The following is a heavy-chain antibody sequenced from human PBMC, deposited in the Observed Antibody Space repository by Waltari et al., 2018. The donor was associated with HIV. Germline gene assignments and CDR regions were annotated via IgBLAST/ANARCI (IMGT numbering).Heavy chain of an antibody. CDR2: IIPIFGTA. CDR3: ASGVGATRAYYYYYGMDV. Sequence: QVQLVQSGAEVKKPGSSVKVSCKASGGTFSSYAISWVRQAPGQGLEWMGGIIPIFGTANYAQKFQGRVTITADESTSTAYMELSSLRSEDTAVYYCASGVGATRAYYYYYGMDVWGQGTTVTVSS. J-gene: IGHJ6*02. CDR1: GGTFSSYA. D-gene: IGHD1-26*01. V-gene: IGHV1-69*01.